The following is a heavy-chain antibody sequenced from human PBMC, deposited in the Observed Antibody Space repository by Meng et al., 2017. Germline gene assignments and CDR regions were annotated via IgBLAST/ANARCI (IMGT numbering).Heavy chain of an antibody. CDR2: ISSSTYI. V-gene: IGHV3-21*01. D-gene: IGHD2-21*02. CDR3: ARDRWGHWYSDL. Sequence: AQPVEQGGGLVKPGGSRRPSCAASGFTFSSYSMNWVRQAPGKGLEWDSSISSSTYIYYADSVKGRFTISRDNAKNSLYLQMNSLRAEDTAVYYCARDRWGHWYSDLWGRGTLVTVSS. CDR1: GFTFSSYS. J-gene: IGHJ2*01.